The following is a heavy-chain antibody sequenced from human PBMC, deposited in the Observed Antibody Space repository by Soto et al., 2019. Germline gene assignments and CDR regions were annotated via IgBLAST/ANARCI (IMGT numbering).Heavy chain of an antibody. D-gene: IGHD1-26*01. CDR1: GFTFSNYW. Sequence: PGGSLRLSCRASGFTFSNYWMTWVRQAPGEGLEWVASIKQDGSEKYYLDSVKGRLIISRDNTENSLYLQMNSLRVEDTAVYDFSCPEWVDDSIYTWGNGTMVPV. V-gene: IGHV3-7*02. J-gene: IGHJ3*02. CDR2: IKQDGSEK. CDR3: SCPEWVDDSIYT.